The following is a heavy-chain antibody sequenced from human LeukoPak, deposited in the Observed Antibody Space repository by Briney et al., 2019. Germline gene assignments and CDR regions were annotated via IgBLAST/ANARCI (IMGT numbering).Heavy chain of an antibody. D-gene: IGHD3-10*01. CDR2: INSDGSST. J-gene: IGHJ4*02. Sequence: GGSLRLSCAASGFTFTSYWMHWVRQDPGKGLMWVSRINSDGSSTSYADSVKGRFTISRDNAKNTLYLQMNSLRAEDTAVYYCAKSQLYYGSFDYWGQGTLVTVSS. CDR1: GFTFTSYW. CDR3: AKSQLYYGSFDY. V-gene: IGHV3-74*01.